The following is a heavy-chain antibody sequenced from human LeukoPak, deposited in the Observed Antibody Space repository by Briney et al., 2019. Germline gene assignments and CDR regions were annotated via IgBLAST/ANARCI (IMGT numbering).Heavy chain of an antibody. D-gene: IGHD3-3*01. CDR2: IYYSGST. CDR1: GGSISSGDYY. CDR3: ARARYDFWSGEDQYYFDY. J-gene: IGHJ4*02. Sequence: PSETLSLTCTVSGGSISSGDYYWSWIRQPPGKGLEWIGYIYYSGSTYYNPSLKSRVTISVDTSKNQFSLKLSSVTAADTAVYYCARARYDFWSGEDQYYFDYWGQGTLVTVSS. V-gene: IGHV4-30-4*01.